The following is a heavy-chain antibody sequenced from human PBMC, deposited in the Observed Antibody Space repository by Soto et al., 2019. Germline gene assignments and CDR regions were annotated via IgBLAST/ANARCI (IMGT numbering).Heavy chain of an antibody. CDR1: PYSFTSYS. D-gene: IGHD1-26*01. Sequence: SLKISCKPCPYSFTSYSISWVRQMLAKGLEWMGRIDPSYSYTNYSLSFQGHVTMSADRSISTDYLQWRSLTDSHNAMYYPARPEELAVIRRMGGGFDSWERGTRGT. J-gene: IGHJ3*02. CDR2: IDPSYSYT. V-gene: IGHV5-10-1*01. CDR3: ARPEELAVIRRMGGGFDS.